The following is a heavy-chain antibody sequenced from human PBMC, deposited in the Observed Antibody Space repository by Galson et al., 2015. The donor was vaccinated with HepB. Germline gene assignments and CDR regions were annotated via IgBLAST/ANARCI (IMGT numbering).Heavy chain of an antibody. CDR1: GFTFSSYA. J-gene: IGHJ4*02. CDR2: ISYDGSNK. D-gene: IGHD6-19*01. V-gene: IGHV3-30-3*01. CDR3: ASLPDAVAGTDGFDY. Sequence: SLRLSCAASGFTFSSYAMHWVRQAPGKGLEWVAVISYDGSNKYYADSVKGRFTISRDNSKNTLYLQMNSLRAEDTAVYYCASLPDAVAGTDGFDYWGQGTLVTVSS.